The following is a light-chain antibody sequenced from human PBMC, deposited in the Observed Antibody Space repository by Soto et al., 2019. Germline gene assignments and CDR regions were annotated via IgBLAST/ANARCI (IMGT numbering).Light chain of an antibody. Sequence: EIVMTQSPATLSVSAGGVATLSCSASQGIGDTLAWHQQKPGQAPRLLIYGASSRATGIPDRFSGSGSGTDFTLTISRLEPEDFAVYFCQQYNPPLTFGGGTKVDIK. CDR3: QQYNPPLT. CDR1: QGIGDT. V-gene: IGKV3D-15*01. J-gene: IGKJ4*01. CDR2: GAS.